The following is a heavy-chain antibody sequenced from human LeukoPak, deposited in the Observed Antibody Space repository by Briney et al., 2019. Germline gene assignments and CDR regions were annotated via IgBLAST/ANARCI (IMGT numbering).Heavy chain of an antibody. V-gene: IGHV3-21*01. D-gene: IGHD3-3*01. Sequence: PGGSLRLSCAASGFTFSSYSMNWVRQAPGKGLEWVSSISSSSYIYYADSVKGRFTISRDNAKNSLYLQMNSLRAEDTAVYYCARDPSGYYDFWSGYSGVNWFDPWGQGTLVTVSS. CDR3: ARDPSGYYDFWSGYSGVNWFDP. CDR2: ISSSSYI. CDR1: GFTFSSYS. J-gene: IGHJ5*02.